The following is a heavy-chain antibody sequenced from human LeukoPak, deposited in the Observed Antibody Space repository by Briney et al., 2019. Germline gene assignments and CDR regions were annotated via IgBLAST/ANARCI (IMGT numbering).Heavy chain of an antibody. V-gene: IGHV1-2*02. CDR1: GYTFTANY. CDR3: ARDISGSYDC. J-gene: IGHJ4*02. D-gene: IGHD3-10*01. CDR2: INPNSGGT. Sequence: ASVNVSCKAAGYTFTANYMYWVWLAHGQGLERVGLINPNSGGTSYAQKFQGRVSMTRDTSITTAYMELSGLRSDDTAVYYCARDISGSYDCWGQGTLVTVSS.